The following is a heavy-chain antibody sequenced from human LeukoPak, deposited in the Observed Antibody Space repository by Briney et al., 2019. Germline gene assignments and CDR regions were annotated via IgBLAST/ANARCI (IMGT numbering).Heavy chain of an antibody. CDR2: IREDGNEK. D-gene: IGHD4-17*01. J-gene: IGHJ3*02. V-gene: IGHV3-7*01. CDR1: GFTFSSYW. Sequence: TGGSLRLSCSASGFTFSSYWMSWVRQTTGKGLECVAKIREDGNEKFYVDSVKGRFTISRDNAKNSLYLQMNSLRAEDTAVYYCARDRLTTVTTFAFDIWGQGTMVTVSS. CDR3: ARDRLTTVTTFAFDI.